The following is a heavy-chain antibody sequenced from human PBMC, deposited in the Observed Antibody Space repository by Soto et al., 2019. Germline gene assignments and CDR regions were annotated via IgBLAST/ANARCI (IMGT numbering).Heavy chain of an antibody. D-gene: IGHD3-10*01. J-gene: IGHJ5*02. V-gene: IGHV4-34*01. Sequence: GGSFSGYYWSWIRQPPGKGLEWIGEINHSGSTNYNPSLKSRVTISVDTSKDQFSLKLSSVTAADTAVYYCARGPIITMVRGGWFDPWGQGTLVTVSS. CDR1: GGSFSGYY. CDR2: INHSGST. CDR3: ARGPIITMVRGGWFDP.